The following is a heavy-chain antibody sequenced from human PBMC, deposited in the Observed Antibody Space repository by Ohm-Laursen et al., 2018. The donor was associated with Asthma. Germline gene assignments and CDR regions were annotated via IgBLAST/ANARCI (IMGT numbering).Heavy chain of an antibody. Sequence: SLRLSCAAFGYTFSRYSIHWVRQIPGKGLEWVASISTASTFIYYADSVRGRFTTSRDNAKNSVYLQMNSLRAKDTALYYCARIGPEWELPGREYSLHHWGQGTQVTVSS. CDR3: ARIGPEWELPGREYSLHH. CDR1: GYTFSRYS. V-gene: IGHV3-21*01. D-gene: IGHD1-26*01. CDR2: ISTASTFI. J-gene: IGHJ1*01.